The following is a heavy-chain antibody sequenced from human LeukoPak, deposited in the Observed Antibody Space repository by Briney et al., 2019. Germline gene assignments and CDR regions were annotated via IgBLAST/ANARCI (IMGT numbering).Heavy chain of an antibody. Sequence: GGSLRLSCAASGFTVSSNYMSWVRQAPGKGLEWVSVIYSGGSTYYADSVKGRFTISRDNSKNTLYLQMNSLRAEDTAVYYCARAWFGELYRDYWGQGTLVTVSS. CDR1: GFTVSSNY. D-gene: IGHD3-10*01. CDR2: IYSGGST. CDR3: ARAWFGELYRDY. V-gene: IGHV3-66*01. J-gene: IGHJ4*02.